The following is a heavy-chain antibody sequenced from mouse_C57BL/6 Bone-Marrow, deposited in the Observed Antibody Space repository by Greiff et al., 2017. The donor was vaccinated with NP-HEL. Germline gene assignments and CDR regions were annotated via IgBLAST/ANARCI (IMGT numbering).Heavy chain of an antibody. Sequence: EVKVVESGGGLVKPGGSLKLSCAASGFTFSSYTMSWVRQTPEKRLEWVATISGGGGNTYYPDSVKGRFTISRDNAKNTLYLQMSSLRSEDTALYYCARDPYYYDYDVEYFDYWGQGTTLTVSS. J-gene: IGHJ2*01. CDR2: ISGGGGNT. CDR1: GFTFSSYT. V-gene: IGHV5-9*01. CDR3: ARDPYYYDYDVEYFDY. D-gene: IGHD2-4*01.